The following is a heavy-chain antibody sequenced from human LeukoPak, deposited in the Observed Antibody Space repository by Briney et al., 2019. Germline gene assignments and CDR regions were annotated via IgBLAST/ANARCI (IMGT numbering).Heavy chain of an antibody. CDR3: ARDLWKLTYYYVSRGYSVAFQH. D-gene: IGHD3-22*01. J-gene: IGHJ1*01. Sequence: ASVKVSCKASGYTFTSYYMHWVRQAPGQGLEWMGWINPNSGGTNYAQKFQGRVTMTRDTSISTAYMELSRLRSDDTAVYYCARDLWKLTYYYVSRGYSVAFQHWGQGTLVTVSS. V-gene: IGHV1-2*02. CDR2: INPNSGGT. CDR1: GYTFTSYY.